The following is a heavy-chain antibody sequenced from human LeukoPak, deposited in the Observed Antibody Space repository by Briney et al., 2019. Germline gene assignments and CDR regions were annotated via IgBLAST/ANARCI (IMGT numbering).Heavy chain of an antibody. CDR3: ARQEVSGYYDFWSGYQQVPYYFDY. CDR2: IYYSGST. D-gene: IGHD3-3*01. Sequence: SETLSLTCTVSGGSISSSSYYWGWIRQPPGKGLEWIGSIYYSGSTYYNPSLKSRVTISVDTSKNQFSLKLSFVTAADTAVYYCARQEVSGYYDFWSGYQQVPYYFDYWGQGTLVTVSS. J-gene: IGHJ4*02. V-gene: IGHV4-39*01. CDR1: GGSISSSSYY.